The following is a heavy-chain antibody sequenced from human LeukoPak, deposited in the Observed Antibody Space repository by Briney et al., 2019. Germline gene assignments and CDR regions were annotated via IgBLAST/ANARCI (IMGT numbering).Heavy chain of an antibody. J-gene: IGHJ4*02. D-gene: IGHD5-12*01. V-gene: IGHV4-4*09. Sequence: SETLSLTCTVSGGSISSYYWSWIRQPPGKGLEWIGYIYTSGSTNYNPSLKSRVTISVDTSKNQFSLKLSSVTAADTAVYYCARGREVATNYYFDYWGQGTLVTVSS. CDR2: IYTSGST. CDR1: GGSISSYY. CDR3: ARGREVATNYYFDY.